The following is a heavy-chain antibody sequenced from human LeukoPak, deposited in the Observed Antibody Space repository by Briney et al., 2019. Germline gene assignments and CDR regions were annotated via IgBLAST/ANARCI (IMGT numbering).Heavy chain of an antibody. V-gene: IGHV3-74*01. CDR2: IRSDGSAA. J-gene: IGHJ5*02. Sequence: GESLRLSCATSGFTFSNYWMSWLRQAPGKGLMWVSRIRSDGSAASYAESVKGRFTISRDNARNTLYLQMNGLRVDDTAVYYCAKSDWFDPWGRGILVTVSS. CDR3: AKSDWFDP. CDR1: GFTFSNYW.